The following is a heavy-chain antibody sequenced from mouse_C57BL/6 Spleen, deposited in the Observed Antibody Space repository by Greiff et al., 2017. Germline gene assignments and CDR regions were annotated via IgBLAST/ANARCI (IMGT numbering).Heavy chain of an antibody. CDR3: AREEGYNRNYDAMDY. J-gene: IGHJ4*01. CDR2: IYSGDGDT. Sequence: LQQSGASVKISCKASGYAFSSYWLNWVKQRPGKGLEWIGPIYSGDGDTNYNGKFKGTATLTADKSSSTAYMQLSSLTSEDSAVYFCAREEGYNRNYDAMDYWGQGTSGTVSS. D-gene: IGHD2-14*01. CDR1: GYAFSSYW. V-gene: IGHV1-80*01.